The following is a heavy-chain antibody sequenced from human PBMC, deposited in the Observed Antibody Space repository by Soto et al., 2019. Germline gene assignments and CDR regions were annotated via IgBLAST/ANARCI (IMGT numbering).Heavy chain of an antibody. V-gene: IGHV3-48*01. D-gene: IGHD3-16*01. J-gene: IGHJ4*02. Sequence: EVQLVESGGGLVQPGGSLRLSCAASGFTFSGSSMNRVRQAPGKGLEWVSYINTLSSAMYYADSVKGRFTISRDNAKNSLYLQMNSLRVEDTAMYYCTGGGVSSGPGYWGQGTLVTVSS. CDR1: GFTFSGSS. CDR3: TGGGVSSGPGY. CDR2: INTLSSAM.